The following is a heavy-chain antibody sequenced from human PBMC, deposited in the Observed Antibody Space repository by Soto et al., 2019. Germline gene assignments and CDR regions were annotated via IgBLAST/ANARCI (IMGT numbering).Heavy chain of an antibody. J-gene: IGHJ3*02. Sequence: GGSLRLSCAASGFTFSSYEMNWVRQAPGKGLEWVSYISSSGSTIYYADSLKGRFTISRDNAKNSRYLQMNSLRAEDAAVYFCARVDPRTGNRPHGAFDIWGQGTMVPVSS. CDR1: GFTFSSYE. V-gene: IGHV3-48*03. CDR3: ARVDPRTGNRPHGAFDI. D-gene: IGHD7-27*01. CDR2: ISSSGSTI.